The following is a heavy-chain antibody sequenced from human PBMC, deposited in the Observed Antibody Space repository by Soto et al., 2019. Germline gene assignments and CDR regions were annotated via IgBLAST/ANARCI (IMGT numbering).Heavy chain of an antibody. CDR1: GGYISSYY. Sequence: ASETMSLTCTVSGGYISSYYWSWIRQNPGKGLEWIGYIYYSGSTNYNPSLKSRVTISVDTSKNQFSLKLSSVTAADTAVYYCATEIAAPYPGEAPTVDYWGQGTLVTVSS. CDR3: ATEIAAPYPGEAPTVDY. J-gene: IGHJ4*02. D-gene: IGHD6-6*01. CDR2: IYYSGST. V-gene: IGHV4-59*01.